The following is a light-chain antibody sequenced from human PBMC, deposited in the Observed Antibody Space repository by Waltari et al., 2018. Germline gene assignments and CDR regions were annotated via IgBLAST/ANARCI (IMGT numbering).Light chain of an antibody. CDR2: VSSDGSN. J-gene: IGLJ3*02. V-gene: IGLV4-69*01. CDR1: SGHSSNI. Sequence: QLVLTQSPSASASLGASVKLTCTLSSGHSSNIIASPHQQPEKGPRYLMKVSSDGSNSKGDDIPDRFSGSSSGAERYLTISSLQSEDEADYYCETGGHGTWVFGGGTKLTVL. CDR3: ETGGHGTWV.